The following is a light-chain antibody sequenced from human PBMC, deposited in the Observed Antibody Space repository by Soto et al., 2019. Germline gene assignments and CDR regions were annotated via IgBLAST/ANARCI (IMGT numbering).Light chain of an antibody. CDR2: EVT. J-gene: IGLJ2*01. CDR1: SSDLGGYNY. Sequence: QSALTQPASVSGSPGQSITISCTGTSSDLGGYNYVSWYQQHPGKAPKLMISEVTNRPSGVSNRFSGSKSDNTASLTISGLQAEDEGDYDCSSYIGSYSVIFGGGTKVTVL. CDR3: SSYIGSYSVI. V-gene: IGLV2-14*01.